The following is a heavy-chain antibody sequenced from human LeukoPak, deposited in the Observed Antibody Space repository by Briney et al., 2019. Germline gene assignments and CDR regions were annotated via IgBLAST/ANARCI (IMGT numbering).Heavy chain of an antibody. Sequence: GGSLRLSCAASGFTFSSYSLNWVRQAPGRGLEWVSSISSNSSYIFYADSVKGRFTISRDNAKNALSLQLNSLRVEDTAMYYCAGGLGWVFDYWGQGTLVTVSS. J-gene: IGHJ4*02. CDR1: GFTFSSYS. D-gene: IGHD6-19*01. CDR3: AGGLGWVFDY. CDR2: ISSNSSYI. V-gene: IGHV3-21*01.